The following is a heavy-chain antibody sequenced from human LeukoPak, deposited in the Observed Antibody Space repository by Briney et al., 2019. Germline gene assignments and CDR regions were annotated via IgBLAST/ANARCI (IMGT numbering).Heavy chain of an antibody. CDR3: ARRPKEGATGGPFDY. Sequence: SSETLSLTCAVSGYSISSGYYWGWIRQPPGKGLEWIGSIYHSGSTYYNPSLKSRVTISVDTSKNQFSLKLSSVTAADTAVYYCARRPKEGATGGPFDYWGQGTLVSVSS. CDR1: GYSISSGYY. CDR2: IYHSGST. J-gene: IGHJ4*02. V-gene: IGHV4-38-2*01. D-gene: IGHD1-26*01.